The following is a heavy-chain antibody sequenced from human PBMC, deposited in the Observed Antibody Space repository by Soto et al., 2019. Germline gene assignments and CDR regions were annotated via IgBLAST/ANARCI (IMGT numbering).Heavy chain of an antibody. CDR3: ARSKVSKWELLRVILDY. CDR1: GGTFSSYA. V-gene: IGHV1-69*13. CDR2: IIPIFGTA. D-gene: IGHD1-26*01. J-gene: IGHJ4*02. Sequence: SVKVSCKASGGTFSSYAISWVRQAPGQGLEWMGGIIPIFGTANYAQKFQGRVTITADESTSTAYMELSSLRSEDTAVYYCARSKVSKWELLRVILDYWGQGTLVTVSS.